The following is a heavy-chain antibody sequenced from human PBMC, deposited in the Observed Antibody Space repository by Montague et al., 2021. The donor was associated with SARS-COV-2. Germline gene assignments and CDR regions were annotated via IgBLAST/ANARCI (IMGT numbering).Heavy chain of an antibody. J-gene: IGHJ4*02. CDR2: ISWHSGSI. CDR3: AKEDGSGSYYWGVFDY. D-gene: IGHD3-10*01. V-gene: IGHV3-9*01. CDR1: GFTFDDYA. Sequence: SLRLSCAASGFTFDDYAMHWVRQAPGKGLEWVSGISWHSGSIGYADSVKGRFTISRDNAKNSLYLQMNSLRAEDTALYYCAKEDGSGSYYWGVFDYWGQGTLVTGSS.